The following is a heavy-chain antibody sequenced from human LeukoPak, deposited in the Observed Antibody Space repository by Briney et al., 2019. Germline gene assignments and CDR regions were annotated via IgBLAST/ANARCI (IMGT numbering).Heavy chain of an antibody. J-gene: IGHJ4*02. CDR1: GFTFSSYA. Sequence: GGSLRLSCAASGFTFSSYAMSWVRQAPGKGLEWVSVISGGGTSTYYADSVRGRFTISKDNSRNTLYLQMNSLRAEDTAVYYCAKTFIAVANPIDYWGQGTLVTVSS. CDR3: AKTFIAVANPIDY. V-gene: IGHV3-23*01. CDR2: ISGGGTST. D-gene: IGHD6-19*01.